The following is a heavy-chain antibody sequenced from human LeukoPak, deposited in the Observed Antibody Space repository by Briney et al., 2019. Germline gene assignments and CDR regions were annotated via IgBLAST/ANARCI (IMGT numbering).Heavy chain of an antibody. V-gene: IGHV4-59*08. CDR2: IYYSGST. J-gene: IGHJ6*02. CDR1: GGSFSGYY. D-gene: IGHD4-17*01. Sequence: PSETLSLTCAVYGGSFSGYYWSWIRQPPGKGLEWIGYIYYSGSTNYNPSLKSRVTISVDTSKNQFSLKLSSVTAADTAVYYCARLYGDYGYYYYGMDVWGQGTTVTVSS. CDR3: ARLYGDYGYYYYGMDV.